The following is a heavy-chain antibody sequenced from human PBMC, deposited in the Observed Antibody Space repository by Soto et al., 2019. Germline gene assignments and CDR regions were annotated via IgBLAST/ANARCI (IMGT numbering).Heavy chain of an antibody. D-gene: IGHD3-9*01. J-gene: IGHJ4*02. Sequence: EVRLVESGGGLVKPGGSLRLSCAASGFTFSSYSMNWVRQAPGKGLEWVSSISSSSSYIYYADSVKGRFTISRDNAKNSLYLQMNSLRAEDTAVYYCARDLTSRLYFDYWGQGTLVTVSS. CDR3: ARDLTSRLYFDY. CDR2: ISSSSSYI. CDR1: GFTFSSYS. V-gene: IGHV3-21*01.